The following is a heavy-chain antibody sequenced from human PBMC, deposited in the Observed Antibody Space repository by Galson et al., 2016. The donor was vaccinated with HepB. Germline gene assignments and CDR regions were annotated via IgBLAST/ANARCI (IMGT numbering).Heavy chain of an antibody. CDR2: INQDGTAE. D-gene: IGHD2-2*01. Sequence: SLRLSCAASGFTFSDYWMSWLRQAPGKGLEWVANINQDGTAEYYLDSVKGRFTIARDNAKDSLYLQMSSLRAEDTAVYYCAKPIPSPGTWNFASWVQGTLVSVSS. J-gene: IGHJ4*02. CDR3: AKPIPSPGTWNFAS. V-gene: IGHV3-7*03. CDR1: GFTFSDYW.